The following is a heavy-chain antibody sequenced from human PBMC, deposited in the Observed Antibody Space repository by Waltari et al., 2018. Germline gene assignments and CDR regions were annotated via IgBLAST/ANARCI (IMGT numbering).Heavy chain of an antibody. Sequence: EVQLVESGGGLVQPGGSLRLSCAASGFTFSNHWMSWVRQGPGKGLEWVTNIKEDGSAKYYMDSVKGRFTISRDNDKEALHLKMNRLRAEETAVYYWARDGHGGLDYWGQGTLVTVSS. V-gene: IGHV3-7*01. CDR1: GFTFSNHW. J-gene: IGHJ4*02. CDR2: IKEDGSAK. CDR3: ARDGHGGLDY.